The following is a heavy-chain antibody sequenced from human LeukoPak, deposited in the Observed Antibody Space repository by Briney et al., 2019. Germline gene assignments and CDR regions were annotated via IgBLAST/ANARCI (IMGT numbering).Heavy chain of an antibody. J-gene: IGHJ4*02. CDR3: AKRQGPRLRYFDSFDY. D-gene: IGHD3-9*01. Sequence: GGSLRLSCAASGFTFSSYSMNWVRQAPGKGLEWVSYISSSSSTIYYADSVKGRFTISRDNAKSALYLQMNSLRAEDTAVYYCAKRQGPRLRYFDSFDYWGQGTLVTVSS. CDR2: ISSSSSTI. V-gene: IGHV3-48*04. CDR1: GFTFSSYS.